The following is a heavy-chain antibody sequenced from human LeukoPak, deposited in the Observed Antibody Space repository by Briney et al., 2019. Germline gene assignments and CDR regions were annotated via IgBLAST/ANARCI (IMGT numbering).Heavy chain of an antibody. D-gene: IGHD2-2*01. CDR3: ARRYCSSTSCYYFDY. CDR2: IYHGGST. CDR1: GYSISSGYS. Sequence: SETLSLTCGVSGYSISSGYSWGWIRQPPGKGLEWIGTIYHGGSTYYNPSLESRVTISVDTSKNQFSLKLSSVTAADTAVYYCARRYCSSTSCYYFDYWGQGTLVTVSS. V-gene: IGHV4-38-2*01. J-gene: IGHJ4*02.